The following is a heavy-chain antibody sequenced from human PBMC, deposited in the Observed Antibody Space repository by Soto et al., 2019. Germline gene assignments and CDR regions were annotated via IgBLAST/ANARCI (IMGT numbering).Heavy chain of an antibody. CDR1: GGSISSGDW. V-gene: IGHV4-4*02. CDR3: ARVRVSGSYPFDS. D-gene: IGHD1-26*01. Sequence: ETLSLTCAVSGGSISSGDWWSWVRQPPGKGLEWIGEVYHSGSTNYSPSLQSRLTISIDKSNNQFSLRLTSVTAADTAVYYCARVRVSGSYPFDSWGQGTLVTVSS. CDR2: VYHSGST. J-gene: IGHJ4*02.